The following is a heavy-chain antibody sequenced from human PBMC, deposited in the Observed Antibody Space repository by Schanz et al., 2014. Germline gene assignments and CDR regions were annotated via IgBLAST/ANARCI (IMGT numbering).Heavy chain of an antibody. CDR2: ISYDGSNK. Sequence: QVQLVESGGGVVQPGRSLRLSCAASGFTFSSYAMHWVRQAPGKGLEWVAIISYDGSNKYYADSVKGRFTISRDNSKNTLYLQMNSLRAEDTAVYYCARKTDSSGTGDYWGQGTLVTVSS. J-gene: IGHJ4*02. V-gene: IGHV3-30*14. D-gene: IGHD6-19*01. CDR1: GFTFSSYA. CDR3: ARKTDSSGTGDY.